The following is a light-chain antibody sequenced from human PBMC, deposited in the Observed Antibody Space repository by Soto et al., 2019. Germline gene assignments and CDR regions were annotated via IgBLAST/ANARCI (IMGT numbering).Light chain of an antibody. CDR2: GAS. CDR3: QQYHNGPPQDT. CDR1: QSVASN. Sequence: EIVMTQSPASLSVSPGDGATLSCRASQSVASNVAWYQQKPGQGPRLLIHGASTRAVGVPARFSGSGSGTDFTITISSLQSEDFAVYYWQQYHNGPPQDTFGQGTKRQIK. V-gene: IGKV3-15*01. J-gene: IGKJ2*01.